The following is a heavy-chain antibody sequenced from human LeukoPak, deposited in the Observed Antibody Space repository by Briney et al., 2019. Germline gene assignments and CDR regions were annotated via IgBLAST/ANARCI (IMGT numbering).Heavy chain of an antibody. J-gene: IGHJ6*03. Sequence: SVTLSLTCTVSGGSISSYYWSWIRQPAGKGLEWIGRIYTSGSTNYNPSLKSRVTMSVDTSKNQFSLKLSSVTAADTAVYYCARDHGVYDILTGYSTPSYYYFMDVWGKGTTVTISS. D-gene: IGHD3-9*01. CDR2: IYTSGST. CDR1: GGSISSYY. V-gene: IGHV4-4*07. CDR3: ARDHGVYDILTGYSTPSYYYFMDV.